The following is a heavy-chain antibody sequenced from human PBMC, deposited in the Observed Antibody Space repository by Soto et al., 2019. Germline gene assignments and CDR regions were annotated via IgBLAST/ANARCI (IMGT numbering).Heavy chain of an antibody. CDR1: GGSFSGYD. V-gene: IGHV4-34*01. J-gene: IGHJ5*02. Sequence: PSETLSLTCAVYGGSFSGYDWSWIRQPPGKGLEWIGEINHSGSTNYNPSLKSRVTISVDTSKNQFSLKLSSVTAADTAVYYCASTSWAGIAAAQAINWFDPWGQGTLVTVSS. D-gene: IGHD6-13*01. CDR3: ASTSWAGIAAAQAINWFDP. CDR2: INHSGST.